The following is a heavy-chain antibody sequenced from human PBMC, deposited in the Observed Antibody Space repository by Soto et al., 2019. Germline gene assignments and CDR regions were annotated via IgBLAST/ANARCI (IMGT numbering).Heavy chain of an antibody. J-gene: IGHJ5*02. CDR2: ISLSGTTI. CDR1: GFTFSDYE. V-gene: IGHV3-48*03. CDR3: AREGGFDWFYP. Sequence: EVHLVESGGGLVQPGGSLRLSCAASGFTFSDYEMNWVRQAPGEGLEWVSYISLSGTTIHYADSVKGRVTISRDNAKNSVYLQMNSLRGDDTAIYYFAREGGFDWFYPWGQGTLVTVSS.